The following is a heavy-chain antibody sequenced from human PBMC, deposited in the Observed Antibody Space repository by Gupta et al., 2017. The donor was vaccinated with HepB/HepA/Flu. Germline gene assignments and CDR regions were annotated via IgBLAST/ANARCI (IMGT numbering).Heavy chain of an antibody. Sequence: EVQLVESGGGLVQPGGSLRLSCAASGFTVSSNYLSWVRQAPGKGLEWVSVIYSGGSTYYADSVKGRFTISRDNSKNTLYLQMNSLRAEDTAVYYCARDNSGWSTDYWGQGTLVTVSS. D-gene: IGHD6-19*01. CDR1: GFTVSSNY. J-gene: IGHJ4*02. V-gene: IGHV3-66*01. CDR3: ARDNSGWSTDY. CDR2: IYSGGST.